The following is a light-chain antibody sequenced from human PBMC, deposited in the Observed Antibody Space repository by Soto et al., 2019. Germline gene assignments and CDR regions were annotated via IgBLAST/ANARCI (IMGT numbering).Light chain of an antibody. V-gene: IGLV2-14*01. Sequence: QSALTQPASVSGWPGQSITIYCTGTSSDVGGSIYVSWYQLSPGKAPKLLIYDVDPPSGVSRRFSGSKSGNTASLTICGLEAEDEADYYCTSSTSSATVVFGGATMVTVL. J-gene: IGLJ3*02. CDR3: TSSTSSATVV. CDR2: DV. CDR1: SSDVGGSIY.